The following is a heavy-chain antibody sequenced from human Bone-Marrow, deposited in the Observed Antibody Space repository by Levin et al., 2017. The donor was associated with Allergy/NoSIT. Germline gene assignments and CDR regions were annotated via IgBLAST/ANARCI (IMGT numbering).Heavy chain of an antibody. CDR2: ISSSSSYI. Sequence: TGGSLRLSCAASGFTFSSYSMNWVRQAPGKGLEWVSSISSSSSYIYYADSVKGRFTISRDNAKNSLYLQMNSLRAEDTAVYYCARFSGGSGSPYYYGMDVWGQGTTVTVSS. D-gene: IGHD3-10*01. V-gene: IGHV3-21*01. CDR1: GFTFSSYS. J-gene: IGHJ6*02. CDR3: ARFSGGSGSPYYYGMDV.